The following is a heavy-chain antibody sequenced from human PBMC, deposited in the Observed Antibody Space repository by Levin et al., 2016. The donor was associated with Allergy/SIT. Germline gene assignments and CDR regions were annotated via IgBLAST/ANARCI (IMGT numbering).Heavy chain of an antibody. CDR2: ITVYNDKT. CDR1: GYIFISYG. CDR3: ARVGYRGDFYETSGYLDY. J-gene: IGHJ4*02. D-gene: IGHD3-22*01. Sequence: ASVKVSCKASGYIFISYGISWVRQAPGQGLEWLGGITVYNDKTNYAQKLQGRVTMTTDTSTSTAYMELRSLRSDDTAVYYCARVGYRGDFYETSGYLDYWGQGTLVTVSS. V-gene: IGHV1-18*01.